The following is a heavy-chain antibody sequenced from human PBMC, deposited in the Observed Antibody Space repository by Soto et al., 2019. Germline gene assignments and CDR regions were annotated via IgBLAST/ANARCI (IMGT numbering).Heavy chain of an antibody. CDR3: ARHSLALRKNNWFDP. D-gene: IGHD3-3*02. V-gene: IGHV4-39*01. Sequence: SETLSLTCTVSGDSIISSDFYWGWVRQPPGKGLEWIGSIFYLGSSYYNPSLKSRVTMSVDTSKDQFSLRLRSVTAADTALYFCARHSLALRKNNWFDPWGQGXMVTVYS. J-gene: IGHJ5*02. CDR2: IFYLGSS. CDR1: GDSIISSDFY.